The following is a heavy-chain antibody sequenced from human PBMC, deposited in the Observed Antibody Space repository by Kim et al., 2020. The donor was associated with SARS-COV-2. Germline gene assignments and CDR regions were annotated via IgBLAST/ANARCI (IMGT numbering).Heavy chain of an antibody. J-gene: IGHJ4*02. Sequence: GGSLRLSCAASGFTFSSYAMSWVRQAPGKGLEWVSAISGSGGSTYYADSVKSRFTISRDNSKNTLYLQMNSLRAEDTAVYYCASTYYYGSGLWNGFDYWGQGNLVTVSS. CDR1: GFTFSSYA. CDR3: ASTYYYGSGLWNGFDY. D-gene: IGHD3-10*01. V-gene: IGHV3-23*01. CDR2: ISGSGGST.